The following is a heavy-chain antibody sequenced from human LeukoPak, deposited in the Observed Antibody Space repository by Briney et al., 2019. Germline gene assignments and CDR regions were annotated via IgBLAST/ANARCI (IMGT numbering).Heavy chain of an antibody. J-gene: IGHJ4*02. CDR2: IYYSGST. CDR3: ARVKRKYQVLKPLHETPSHYFDY. V-gene: IGHV4-59*01. Sequence: SETLSLTCTASGGSISSYYWSWIRQPPGKELEWIGYIYYSGSTNYNHSLNSRVTISVDTSKNQFSLKLSSVTAADTAVYYCARVKRKYQVLKPLHETPSHYFDYWGQGTLVTVSS. CDR1: GGSISSYY. D-gene: IGHD2-2*01.